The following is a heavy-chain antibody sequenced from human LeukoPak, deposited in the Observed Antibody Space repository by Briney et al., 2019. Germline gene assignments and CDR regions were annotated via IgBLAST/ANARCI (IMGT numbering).Heavy chain of an antibody. CDR2: IKQDGSEK. V-gene: IGHV3-7*01. CDR1: GFTSSSYW. CDR3: AGEATAYYYGMDV. J-gene: IGHJ6*02. Sequence: GGSLRLSCAASGFTSSSYWMSWVRQAPGKGLEWVANIKQDGSEKYYVDSVKGRFTISRDNAKNSLYLQMNSLRAEDTAVYYCAGEATAYYYGMDVWGQGTTVTVSS. D-gene: IGHD2-21*02.